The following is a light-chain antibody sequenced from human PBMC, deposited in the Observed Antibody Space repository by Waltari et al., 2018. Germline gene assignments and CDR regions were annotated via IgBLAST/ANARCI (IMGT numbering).Light chain of an antibody. J-gene: IGLJ3*02. CDR2: LKPDGSH. CDR3: QTWGSGIWV. CDR1: SGHSNNA. V-gene: IGLV4-69*01. Sequence: QLVLTQSPSASASLGASVKLTCTLSSGHSNNAVAWHQQQPDNGPRYFMKLKPDGSHIRGDGIPDRFSGSSSGAERFLIISSLQFDDEADYYCQTWGSGIWVFGGGTRLTVL.